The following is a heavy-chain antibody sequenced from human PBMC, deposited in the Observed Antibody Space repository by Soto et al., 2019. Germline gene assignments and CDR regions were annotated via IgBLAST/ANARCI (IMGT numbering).Heavy chain of an antibody. Sequence: PGESLKISCKGSGYSFTSYWIGWVRQMPGKGLEWMGIIYPGDSDTRYSPSFQGQVTISADKSISTAYLQWSSLKASDTAMYYCARNIAPLYCSGGSCYSGGVDVWGQGTTVTVSS. V-gene: IGHV5-51*01. CDR1: GYSFTSYW. CDR3: ARNIAPLYCSGGSCYSGGVDV. D-gene: IGHD2-15*01. CDR2: IYPGDSDT. J-gene: IGHJ6*02.